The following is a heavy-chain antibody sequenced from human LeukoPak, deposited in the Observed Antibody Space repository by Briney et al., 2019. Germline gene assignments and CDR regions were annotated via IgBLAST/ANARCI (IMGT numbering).Heavy chain of an antibody. V-gene: IGHV3-74*01. Sequence: GGSLRLSCAASGFTFSSYWMHWVRQAPGKGLVWVSRINSDGSSTSYADSVKGRFTISRDNARNTLYLQMNSLRAEDTAVYYCARSPWRIAAPHFDYWGQGTLVTVSS. CDR1: GFTFSSYW. D-gene: IGHD6-6*01. CDR2: INSDGSST. CDR3: ARSPWRIAAPHFDY. J-gene: IGHJ4*02.